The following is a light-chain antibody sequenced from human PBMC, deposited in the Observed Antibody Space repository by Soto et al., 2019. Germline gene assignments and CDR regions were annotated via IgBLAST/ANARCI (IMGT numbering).Light chain of an antibody. V-gene: IGLV2-11*01. Sequence: QSVLTQPRSVSGSPGQSVTISCTGTSSDVGPFDYVSWYQQHPGKAPKVIIYDVTKRPSGVPDRFSGSKSGTTASLTISGLQTEDEADYYCCSYAGSYTWVFGGGTKLTVL. J-gene: IGLJ3*02. CDR3: CSYAGSYTWV. CDR1: SSDVGPFDY. CDR2: DVT.